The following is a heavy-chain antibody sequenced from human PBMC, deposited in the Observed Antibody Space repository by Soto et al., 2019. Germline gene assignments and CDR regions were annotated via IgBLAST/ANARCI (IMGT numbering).Heavy chain of an antibody. CDR1: RVTFSTYL. Sequence: GGSLRLACAASRVTFSTYLMTWVRQAPGKGLEWVANIKEDGSEKYYVDSVKGRFTISRDNAKNSVYLQMNSLRAEDTAVYYCARVNGSSYFDYWGQGTLVTVSS. J-gene: IGHJ4*02. CDR3: ARVNGSSYFDY. D-gene: IGHD1-26*01. V-gene: IGHV3-7*01. CDR2: IKEDGSEK.